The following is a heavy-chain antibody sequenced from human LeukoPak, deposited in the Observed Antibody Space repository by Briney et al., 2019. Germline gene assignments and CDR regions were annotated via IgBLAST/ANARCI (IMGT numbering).Heavy chain of an antibody. Sequence: LRLSCAASGFTFSDYYMSWIRQHPGKGLEWIGYIYHSGSPYYNPSLKSRLTISVDTSKNQFSLKLSSVTAADTAVYYCTRVGYCTGGSCYGLDHWGQGTLVTVSS. V-gene: IGHV4-31*02. CDR2: IYHSGSP. CDR3: TRVGYCTGGSCYGLDH. D-gene: IGHD2-15*01. J-gene: IGHJ4*02. CDR1: GFTFSDYY.